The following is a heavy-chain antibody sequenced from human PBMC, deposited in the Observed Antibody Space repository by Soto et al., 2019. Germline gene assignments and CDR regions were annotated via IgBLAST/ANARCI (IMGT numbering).Heavy chain of an antibody. CDR2: IIPIFGTA. D-gene: IGHD2-15*01. Sequence: SVKVSCKASGGTFSSYAISWVRQAPGQGLEWMGGIIPIFGTANYAQKFQGRVTITADESTSTAYMELSSLRSEDTAVYYCARDPPSCSGGSCYAEYFQHWGQGTLVTVSS. CDR3: ARDPPSCSGGSCYAEYFQH. V-gene: IGHV1-69*13. CDR1: GGTFSSYA. J-gene: IGHJ1*01.